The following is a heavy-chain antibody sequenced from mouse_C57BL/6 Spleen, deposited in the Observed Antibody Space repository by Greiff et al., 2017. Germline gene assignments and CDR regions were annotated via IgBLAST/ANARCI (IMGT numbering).Heavy chain of an antibody. Sequence: EVKLVESGEGLVKPGGSLKLSCAASGFTFSSYAMSWVRQTPEKRLAWVAYISRGGDYIYYADTVKGRFTISRDNARNPLYLQMSSLKSEDTAMYYCTRGLYYYGSSYGYFDVWGTGTTVTVSS. V-gene: IGHV5-9-1*02. D-gene: IGHD1-1*01. CDR3: TRGLYYYGSSYGYFDV. J-gene: IGHJ1*03. CDR1: GFTFSSYA. CDR2: ISRGGDYI.